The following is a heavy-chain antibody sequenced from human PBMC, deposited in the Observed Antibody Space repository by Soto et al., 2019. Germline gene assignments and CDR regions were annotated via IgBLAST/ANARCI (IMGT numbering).Heavy chain of an antibody. CDR2: IIPIFGTA. J-gene: IGHJ4*02. Sequence: QVQLVQSGAEVKKPGSSVKVSCKASGGTFSSYAISWVRQAPGQGLEWMGGIIPIFGTANYAQKFQGRVTITAEESTSTAYMELSSLRSEDSAVYYCAREVYYYGSGRRGNQFDYWGQGTLVTVSS. D-gene: IGHD3-10*01. CDR1: GGTFSSYA. CDR3: AREVYYYGSGRRGNQFDY. V-gene: IGHV1-69*01.